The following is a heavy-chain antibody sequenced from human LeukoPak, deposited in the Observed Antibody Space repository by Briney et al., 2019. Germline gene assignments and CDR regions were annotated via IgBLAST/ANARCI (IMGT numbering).Heavy chain of an antibody. CDR1: GFTFSRYA. CDR3: AKGGPLQWLRFDY. V-gene: IGHV3-30-3*01. D-gene: IGHD5-12*01. J-gene: IGHJ4*02. Sequence: GRSLRLSCAASGFTFSRYAMHWVRQAPGKGLEWVAVISYDENNENYADSVKGRFTISRDNSKNTLYLQMNSLRAEDTALYYCAKGGPLQWLRFDYWGQGTLVTVSS. CDR2: ISYDENNE.